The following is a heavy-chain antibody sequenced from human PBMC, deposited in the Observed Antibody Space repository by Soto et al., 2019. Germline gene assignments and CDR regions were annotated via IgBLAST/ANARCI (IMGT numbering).Heavy chain of an antibody. CDR3: ARLAIGADDY. J-gene: IGHJ4*02. D-gene: IGHD1-26*01. Sequence: SETLSLTCAVYGGSFSGYYWSWIRQPPGKGLEWIGEINHSGSTNYNPSLKSRVTISVDTSKNQFSLKLSSVTAADTAVYYCARLAIGADDYWGQGTLVTVSS. CDR1: GGSFSGYY. CDR2: INHSGST. V-gene: IGHV4-34*01.